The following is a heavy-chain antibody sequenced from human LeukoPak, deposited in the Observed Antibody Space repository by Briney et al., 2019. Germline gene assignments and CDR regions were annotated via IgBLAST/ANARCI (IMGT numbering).Heavy chain of an antibody. CDR2: ISGSGGNT. D-gene: IGHD3-3*01. CDR3: AKGLWEWLSVFDY. Sequence: GGSLRLSCVVSGFTLSTYTMNWVRQAPGKGLEWVSAISGSGGNTYYADSVKGRFTISRDNSKNTLYLQMNSLRAEDTAVYYCAKGLWEWLSVFDYWGQGTLVTVSS. V-gene: IGHV3-23*01. J-gene: IGHJ4*02. CDR1: GFTLSTYT.